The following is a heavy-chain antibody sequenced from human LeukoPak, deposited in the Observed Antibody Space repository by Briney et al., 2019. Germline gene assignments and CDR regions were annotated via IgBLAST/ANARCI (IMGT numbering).Heavy chain of an antibody. CDR1: GGSISSYY. V-gene: IGHV4-59*01. Sequence: PSETLSLTCTVSGGSISSYYWSWIRQPPGKGLEWIGYIYYSGSTNYNPSLKSRVTISVDTSRNQFSLKLSSVTAADTAVYYCARDNPYYDGSSDAFDIWGQGTMVTVSS. CDR3: ARDNPYYDGSSDAFDI. CDR2: IYYSGST. J-gene: IGHJ3*02. D-gene: IGHD3-22*01.